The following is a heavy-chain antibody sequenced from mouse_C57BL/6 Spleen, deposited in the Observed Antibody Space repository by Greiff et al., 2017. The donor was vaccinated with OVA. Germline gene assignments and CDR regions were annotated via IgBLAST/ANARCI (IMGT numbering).Heavy chain of an antibody. CDR2: INPSNGGT. J-gene: IGHJ2*01. CDR1: GYTFTSYW. Sequence: QVQLQQPGTELVKPGASVKLSCKASGYTFTSYWMHWVKQRPGQGLDWIGNINPSNGGTNYNEKFKSKATLTVDKSSSTAYMQLSSLTSEDSAVYYCARSETITTVVAKDFDYWGQGTTLTVSS. D-gene: IGHD1-1*01. V-gene: IGHV1-53*01. CDR3: ARSETITTVVAKDFDY.